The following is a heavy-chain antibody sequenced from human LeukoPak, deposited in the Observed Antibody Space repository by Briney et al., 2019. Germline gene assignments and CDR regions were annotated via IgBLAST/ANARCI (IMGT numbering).Heavy chain of an antibody. Sequence: SSETLSLTCTGSGGSISSYYWSWIGQRPGKGLDWIGYIYYSGSTNYNPSLKRRVTISVDTSKNQFSLKLSSVTAADTAVYYCARTLTGYSSSWYWFDPWGQGTLVTVSS. CDR1: GGSISSYY. CDR3: ARTLTGYSSSWYWFDP. CDR2: IYYSGST. V-gene: IGHV4-59*01. J-gene: IGHJ5*02. D-gene: IGHD6-13*01.